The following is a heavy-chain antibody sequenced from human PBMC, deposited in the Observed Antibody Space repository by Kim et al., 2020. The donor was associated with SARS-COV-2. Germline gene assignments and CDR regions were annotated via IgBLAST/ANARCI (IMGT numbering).Heavy chain of an antibody. J-gene: IGHJ4*02. Sequence: SETLSLTCAVYGGSFSGYYWSWIRQPPGKGLEWIGEINHSGSTNYNPSLKSRVPISVDTSKNQFSLKLSSVTAADTAVYYCARGYDDILTGYSVGYWGQGTLVTVSS. V-gene: IGHV4-34*01. CDR1: GGSFSGYY. CDR3: ARGYDDILTGYSVGY. D-gene: IGHD3-9*01. CDR2: INHSGST.